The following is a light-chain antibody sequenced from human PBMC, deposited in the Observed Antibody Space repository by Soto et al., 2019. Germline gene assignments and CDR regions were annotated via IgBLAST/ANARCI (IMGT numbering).Light chain of an antibody. V-gene: IGLV2-14*01. J-gene: IGLJ2*01. CDR1: SSDVGGYDY. CDR2: EVT. CDR3: SSYTSSNTLVV. Sequence: QSALTQPASVSGSPGQSITISCTGTSSDVGGYDYVSWYQQHPDKAPKLMVYEVTKRPSGVSTRFSGSKSGNTASLTISGLQSEDESDYFCSSYTSSNTLVVFGGGTKLTVL.